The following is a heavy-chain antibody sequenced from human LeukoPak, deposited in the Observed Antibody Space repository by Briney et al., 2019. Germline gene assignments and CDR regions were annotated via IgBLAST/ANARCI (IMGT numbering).Heavy chain of an antibody. CDR3: ARQLGYCSSTSCYADKVDY. J-gene: IGHJ4*02. CDR1: GGSISSSSYY. CDR2: IYYSGST. Sequence: PSETLSLTCTVSGGSISSSSYYWGWIRQPPGKGLEWLGSIYYSGSTYYNPSLKSRVTISVDTSKNQFSLKLSSVTAADTAVCYCARQLGYCSSTSCYADKVDYWGQGTLVTVSS. D-gene: IGHD2-2*01. V-gene: IGHV4-39*01.